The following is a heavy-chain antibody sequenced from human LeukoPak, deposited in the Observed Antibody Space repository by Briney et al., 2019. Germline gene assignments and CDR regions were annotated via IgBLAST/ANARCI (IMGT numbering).Heavy chain of an antibody. Sequence: PSETLSLTCTVSGGSISTSNYYWGWIRQPPGKGLEWIGNIFYSGSTYYSPSLKSRVTISLDTSRNQFSLKLNSVTAADTAVYYCARGGSRGDFDYWGQGTLVTVSS. D-gene: IGHD3-22*01. J-gene: IGHJ4*02. V-gene: IGHV4-39*07. CDR2: IFYSGST. CDR1: GGSISTSNYY. CDR3: ARGGSRGDFDY.